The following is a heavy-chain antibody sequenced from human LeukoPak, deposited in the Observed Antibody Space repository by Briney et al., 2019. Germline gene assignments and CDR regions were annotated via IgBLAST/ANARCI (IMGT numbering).Heavy chain of an antibody. CDR2: ISSSGSTI. V-gene: IGHV3-48*03. CDR1: GFTFSSYE. CDR3: ARGNMYYYDSSGYYPCFDY. Sequence: GGSLRLSCAASGFTFSSYEMNWVRQAPGKGLEWVSYISSSGSTIYYADSVKGRFTISRDNAKNSLYLQMNSLRAEDTAVYYCARGNMYYYDSSGYYPCFDYWGQGTLVTVSS. J-gene: IGHJ4*02. D-gene: IGHD3-22*01.